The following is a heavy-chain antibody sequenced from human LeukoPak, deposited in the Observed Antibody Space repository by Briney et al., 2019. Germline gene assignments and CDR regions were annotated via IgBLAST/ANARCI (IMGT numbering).Heavy chain of an antibody. Sequence: GGSLRLSCAASGFSFRNYWMHWVRQPPGKGLVWVSRIKNDGTTTKYADSVKGRFTISRDNAKNTLYLQMSNLRAEDTAVYYCAGSAYYYDSSGYYMVGYWGQGTLVSVSS. CDR1: GFSFRNYW. V-gene: IGHV3-74*01. J-gene: IGHJ4*02. CDR2: IKNDGTTT. D-gene: IGHD3-22*01. CDR3: AGSAYYYDSSGYYMVGY.